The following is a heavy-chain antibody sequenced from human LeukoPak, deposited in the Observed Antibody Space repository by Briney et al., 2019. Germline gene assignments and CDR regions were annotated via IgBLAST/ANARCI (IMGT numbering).Heavy chain of an antibody. CDR2: ISYDGSNK. V-gene: IGHV3-30*18. D-gene: IGHD3-10*01. CDR3: AKVAVEYYYGSGSFDY. J-gene: IGHJ4*02. Sequence: GGSLRLSCAASGFTFSSYGMHWVRQASGKGLEWVAVISYDGSNKYYADSVKGRFTISRDNSKNTLYLQMNSLRAEDTAVYYCAKVAVEYYYGSGSFDYWGQGTLVTVSS. CDR1: GFTFSSYG.